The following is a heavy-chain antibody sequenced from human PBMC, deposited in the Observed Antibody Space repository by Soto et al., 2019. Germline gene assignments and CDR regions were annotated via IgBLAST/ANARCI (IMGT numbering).Heavy chain of an antibody. CDR1: GFTFTSSA. V-gene: IGHV1-58*02. CDR2: IVVGSGNT. D-gene: IGHD3-10*01. J-gene: IGHJ6*03. CDR3: AADLGRITMVRGVREPYYYYYMDV. Sequence: SVKVSCKASGFTFTSSAMQWVRQARGQRLEWIGWIVVGSGNTNYAQKFQERVTITRDMSTSTAYMELSSLRSEDTAVYYCAADLGRITMVRGVREPYYYYYMDVWGKGPTVTVSS.